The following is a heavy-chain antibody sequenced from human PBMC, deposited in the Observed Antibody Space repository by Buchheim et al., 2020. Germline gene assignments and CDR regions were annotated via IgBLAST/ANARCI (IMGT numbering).Heavy chain of an antibody. CDR1: GGSISSGGYY. D-gene: IGHD1-1*01. V-gene: IGHV4-31*03. Sequence: QVQLQESGPGLVKPSQPLSLTCTVSGGSISSGGYYWSWIRQHPGKGLEGIGYLYYSGSTYYNPSLKTRVTISVDTSKNQFSLKLSSVTAADTAVYYCARGTRTGTGGRGKWPWFDPWGQGTL. J-gene: IGHJ5*02. CDR2: LYYSGST. CDR3: ARGTRTGTGGRGKWPWFDP.